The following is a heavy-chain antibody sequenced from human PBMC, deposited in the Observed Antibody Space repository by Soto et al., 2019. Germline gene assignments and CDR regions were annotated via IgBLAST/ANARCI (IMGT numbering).Heavy chain of an antibody. V-gene: IGHV1-18*01. D-gene: IGHD6-13*01. J-gene: IGHJ5*02. CDR3: ARDQHQLVVNWFDP. CDR1: GYTFTSYG. CDR2: ISAYNGNT. Sequence: QVQLVQSGAEVKKPGASVKVSCKASGYTFTSYGISWVRQAPGQGLEWMGWISAYNGNTNYAQKLQGRVTMTTDTATSTPYMEQRSLSSDDTTVYYGARDQHQLVVNWFDPWGQGTLVTVS.